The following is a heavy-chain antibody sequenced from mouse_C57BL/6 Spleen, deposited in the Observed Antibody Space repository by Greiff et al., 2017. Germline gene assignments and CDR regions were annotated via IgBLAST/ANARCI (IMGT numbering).Heavy chain of an antibody. CDR1: GYTFTSYW. CDR2: IYPGSGST. D-gene: IGHD1-1*01. J-gene: IGHJ1*03. CDR3: ARSYYRSSYPYWYFDV. V-gene: IGHV1-55*01. Sequence: QVQLQQPGAELVKPGASVKMSCKASGYTFTSYWITWVKQRPGQGLEWIGDIYPGSGSTNYNEKFKSKATLTVDTSSSTAYMQLSSLTSEDSAVYDCARSYYRSSYPYWYFDVWGTGTTVTVSS.